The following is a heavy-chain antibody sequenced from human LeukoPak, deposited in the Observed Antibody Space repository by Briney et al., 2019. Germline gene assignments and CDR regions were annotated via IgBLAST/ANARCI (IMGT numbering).Heavy chain of an antibody. V-gene: IGHV4-39*01. CDR2: IYDSGST. D-gene: IGHD3-10*01. CDR1: GGSISSSHW. J-gene: IGHJ5*02. Sequence: SETLSITCAISGGSISSSHWWSWVRQPPGKGLEWIGSIYDSGSTYYNPSLKSRVTISVDTSKNQFSLKLNSVTAADTAVYYCARHYGPWGQGTLVTVSS. CDR3: ARHYGP.